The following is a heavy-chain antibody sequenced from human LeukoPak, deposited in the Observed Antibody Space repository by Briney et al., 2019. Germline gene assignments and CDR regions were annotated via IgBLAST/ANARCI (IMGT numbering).Heavy chain of an antibody. V-gene: IGHV4-59*01. CDR1: AGSISSYY. Sequence: SETLSLTCTVSAGSISSYYWNWIRQPPGKGLEWIGYIYYSGITNYNPSLKSRVTISVGTSKNQFSLKLSSVTAADTAVYYCARGFSRDGFDYWGQGTLVTVSS. J-gene: IGHJ4*02. D-gene: IGHD5-24*01. CDR2: IYYSGIT. CDR3: ARGFSRDGFDY.